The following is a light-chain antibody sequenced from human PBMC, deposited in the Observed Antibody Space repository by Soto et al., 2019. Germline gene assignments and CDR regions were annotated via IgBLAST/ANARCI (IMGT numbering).Light chain of an antibody. CDR1: QDIRKD. J-gene: IGKJ2*01. Sequence: AIQMTQSPSSLSASVGDRVTITCRASQDIRKDLAWYQQKPGKAPQILIYGASTLQTGVASRLSESGSATDFTLIISSLQPEDSAAYYCLQYYNYPFTFGQGTKVDI. CDR3: LQYYNYPFT. CDR2: GAS. V-gene: IGKV1-6*01.